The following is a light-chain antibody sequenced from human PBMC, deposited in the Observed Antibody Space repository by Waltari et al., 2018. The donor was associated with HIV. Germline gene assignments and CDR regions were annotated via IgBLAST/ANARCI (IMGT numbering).Light chain of an antibody. V-gene: IGLV1-47*01. CDR1: NSTVVNNF. Sequence: QSVLTQSPSASTTPGQRVLMSCSGTNSTVVNNFVSWFQQVPGGAPKLVIYRNDRRPSGVPDRFSAAKSGSSASLAISGLQSDDEADYFCASWDDKLSHWVFGGGTKLTV. CDR3: ASWDDKLSHWV. CDR2: RND. J-gene: IGLJ3*02.